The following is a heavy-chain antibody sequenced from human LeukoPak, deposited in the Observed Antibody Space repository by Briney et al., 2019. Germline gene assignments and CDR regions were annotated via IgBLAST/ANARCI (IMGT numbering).Heavy chain of an antibody. CDR1: GGSISSGSYY. D-gene: IGHD2-2*01. Sequence: SETLSLTCTVSGGSISSGSYYWSWIRQPAGKGLEWIGRIYTSGSTNYNPSLKSRVTISVDTSKNQFSLKLSSVTAADTAVYYCARVQCSSTSCYEDYWGQGTLVTVSS. J-gene: IGHJ4*02. CDR2: IYTSGST. CDR3: ARVQCSSTSCYEDY. V-gene: IGHV4-61*02.